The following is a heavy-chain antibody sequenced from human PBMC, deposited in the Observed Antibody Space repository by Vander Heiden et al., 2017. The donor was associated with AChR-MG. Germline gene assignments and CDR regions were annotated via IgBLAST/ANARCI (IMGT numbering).Heavy chain of an antibody. D-gene: IGHD3-22*01. J-gene: IGHJ4*02. V-gene: IGHV3-23*01. CDR2: ISGSGGST. Sequence: EVQLLESGGGLVQPRGSLRLSCAASGFTFSSYAMSWVRQAPGKGLEWVSAISGSGGSTYYADSVKGRFTISRDNSKNTLYLQMNSLRAEDTAVYYCAKQPNYYDSSGYYSYWGQGTLVTVSS. CDR3: AKQPNYYDSSGYYSY. CDR1: GFTFSSYA.